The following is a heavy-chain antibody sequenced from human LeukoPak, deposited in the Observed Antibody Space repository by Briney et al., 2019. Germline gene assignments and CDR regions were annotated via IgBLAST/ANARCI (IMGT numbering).Heavy chain of an antibody. CDR1: GASMSSSF. J-gene: IGHJ6*03. V-gene: IGHV4-4*07. D-gene: IGHD3-10*01. CDR2: VFTTGGT. CDR3: ARTSGSYSHPYYYYYYMDI. Sequence: SETLSLTCTVSGASMSSSFWIWVRQSAGKGLEWIWHVFTTGGTNYNPSLKSRVSISVDKSKNQVSLKLTSVTAADTAVYFCARTSGSYSHPYYYYYYMDIWGSGTTVTVSS.